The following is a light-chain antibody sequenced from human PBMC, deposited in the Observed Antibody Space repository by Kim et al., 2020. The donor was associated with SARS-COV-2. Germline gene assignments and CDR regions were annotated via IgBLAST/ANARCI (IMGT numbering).Light chain of an antibody. CDR2: EDN. CDR1: IGGIASNY. CDR3: QSYDSSNYVV. Sequence: KTVTISWTRSIGGIASNYVQWYQQRPGSAPTTVIYEDNQRPSGVPDRFSGSIDSSSNSASLTISGLKTEDEADYYCQSYDSSNYVVFGGGTQLTVL. V-gene: IGLV6-57*03. J-gene: IGLJ2*01.